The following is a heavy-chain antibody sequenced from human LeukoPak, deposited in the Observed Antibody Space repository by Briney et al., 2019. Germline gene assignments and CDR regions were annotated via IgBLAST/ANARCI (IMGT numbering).Heavy chain of an antibody. Sequence: ASVKVSCKVSGYTLTELSMHWVRQAPGKGLEWMGGFDPEDGETIYAQKFQGRVTMTEDTSTDTACMELSSLRSEDTAVYYCVTVSRFSLGWFDPWGQGTLVTVSS. V-gene: IGHV1-24*01. D-gene: IGHD3-16*01. J-gene: IGHJ5*02. CDR3: VTVSRFSLGWFDP. CDR1: GYTLTELS. CDR2: FDPEDGET.